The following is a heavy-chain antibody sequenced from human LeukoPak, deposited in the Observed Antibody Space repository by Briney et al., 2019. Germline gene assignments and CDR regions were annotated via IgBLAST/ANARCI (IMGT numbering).Heavy chain of an antibody. Sequence: SETLSLTCTVSGGSISSGGYYWSWIRQHPGKGLEWIGYIYYSGSTYYNPSLKSRVTISVDTSKNQFSLKLSSVTAADTAVYYCARGGGYNYHFDYWGQGTLVTVSS. CDR1: GGSISSGGYY. D-gene: IGHD5-24*01. J-gene: IGHJ4*02. V-gene: IGHV4-31*03. CDR3: ARGGGYNYHFDY. CDR2: IYYSGST.